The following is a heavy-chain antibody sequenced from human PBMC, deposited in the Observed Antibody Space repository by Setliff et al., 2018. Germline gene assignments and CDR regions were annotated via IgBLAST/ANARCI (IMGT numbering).Heavy chain of an antibody. CDR3: ARDSALHSYHYDSSGYLDY. CDR1: GGSISTYY. CDR2: VYYSGTT. V-gene: IGHV4-59*01. D-gene: IGHD3-22*01. Sequence: SETLSLTCTVSGGSISTYYWSWIRQTPVRGLEWIGYVYYSGTTNYNPLFKSRVTISVDRPKNQFSLKLSSVTAADTGVYYCARDSALHSYHYDSSGYLDYWGQGALVTVSS. J-gene: IGHJ4*02.